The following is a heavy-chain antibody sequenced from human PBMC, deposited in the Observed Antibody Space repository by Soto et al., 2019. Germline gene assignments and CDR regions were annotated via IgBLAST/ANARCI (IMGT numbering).Heavy chain of an antibody. CDR2: ISADNGNT. V-gene: IGHV1-18*01. CDR1: GYTFTSYD. Sequence: GASVKVSCKASGYTFTSYDLSWVRQAPGQGLEWMGWISADNGNTNYAQKHQGRVTMTTDTSTSTAYMELRSLRSDDTAVYYCARKSRSWGMDVWGQGTTVTVSS. CDR3: ARKSRSWGMDV. J-gene: IGHJ6*02.